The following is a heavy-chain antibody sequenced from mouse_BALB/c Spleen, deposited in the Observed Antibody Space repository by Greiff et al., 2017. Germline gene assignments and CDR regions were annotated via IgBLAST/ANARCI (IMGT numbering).Heavy chain of an antibody. CDR3: ARGFITTVVPAPYAMDY. CDR1: GFTFSSYA. V-gene: IGHV5-6-5*01. J-gene: IGHJ4*01. CDR2: ISSGGST. D-gene: IGHD1-1*01. Sequence: EVKVVESGGGLVKPGGSLKLSCAASGFTFSSYAMSWVRQTPEKRLEWVASISSGGSTYYPDSVKGRFTISRDNARNILYLQMSSLRSEDTAMYYCARGFITTVVPAPYAMDYWGQGTSVTVSS.